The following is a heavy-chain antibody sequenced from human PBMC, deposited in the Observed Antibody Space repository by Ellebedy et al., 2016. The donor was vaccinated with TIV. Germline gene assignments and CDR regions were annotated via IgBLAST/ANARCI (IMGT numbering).Heavy chain of an antibody. D-gene: IGHD2-21*01. V-gene: IGHV3-74*01. CDR1: GFTFSFHW. CDR3: ARESLEVVNLDR. CDR2: IGSEGSSI. Sequence: GESLKISCVASGFTFSFHWMNWVRQDQGKGLVWVARIGSEGSSISSADSVKGRFTISRDNAKNTLFLQMSSLRVEDTAIYYCARESLEVVNLDRWGQGTLVTVSS. J-gene: IGHJ5*02.